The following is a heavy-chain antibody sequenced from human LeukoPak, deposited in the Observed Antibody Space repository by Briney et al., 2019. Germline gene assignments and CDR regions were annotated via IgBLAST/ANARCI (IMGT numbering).Heavy chain of an antibody. CDR2: ISSDGTKK. CDR3: AKDPYGGNSPLYFDY. V-gene: IGHV3-30*18. D-gene: IGHD4-23*01. CDR1: GFTFNTYG. J-gene: IGHJ4*02. Sequence: GRSLRLSCAASGFTFNTYGMHWVRQAPGKGLEWVALISSDGTKKYYADSLKGRFTISGDNSQNTLYLQMNSLRAEDTAVFYCAKDPYGGNSPLYFDYWGQGALVTVSS.